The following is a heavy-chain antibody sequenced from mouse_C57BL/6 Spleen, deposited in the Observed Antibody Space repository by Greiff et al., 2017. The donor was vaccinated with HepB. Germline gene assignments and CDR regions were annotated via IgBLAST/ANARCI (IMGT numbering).Heavy chain of an antibody. CDR3: ANGYGDYYAMDD. CDR1: GYTFTSYW. CDR2: IDPSDSET. Sequence: QVQLQQPGAELVRPGSSVKLSCKASGYTFTSYWMHWVKQRPIQGLEWIGNIDPSDSETHYNQKFKDKATLTVDKSSSTAYMQLSSLTSEDSAVYYCANGYGDYYAMDDWGQGTSVTVSS. J-gene: IGHJ4*01. V-gene: IGHV1-52*01. D-gene: IGHD2-2*01.